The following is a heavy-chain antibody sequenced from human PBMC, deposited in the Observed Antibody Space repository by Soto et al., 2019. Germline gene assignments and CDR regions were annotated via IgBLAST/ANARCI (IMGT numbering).Heavy chain of an antibody. V-gene: IGHV5-51*01. CDR1: GYTFTNFW. D-gene: IGHD1-26*01. CDR3: ARHGTLGDHNWFEP. J-gene: IGHJ5*02. CDR2: IYPGDSDT. Sequence: PGESLQISCKGFGYTFTNFWIGWVRQMPGKGLEWIGLIYPGDSDTRYNPSFQGQVTISADRSINTAYLEWSSLKASDTAMYYCARHGTLGDHNWFEPWGKGTRVTVSS.